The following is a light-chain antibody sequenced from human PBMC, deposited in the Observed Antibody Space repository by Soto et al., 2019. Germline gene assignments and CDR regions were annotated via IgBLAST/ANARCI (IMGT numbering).Light chain of an antibody. Sequence: QAVVTQEPSLTVSPGGTVTLTCGSSTGAVTSGHYPYWFQQKPGQAPTTLIHDTNNRHSWTPARFSGSLLGGKAALTLSGAQSEDGATYHFSLVYSISLRVFGGGTKLSFL. V-gene: IGLV7-46*01. CDR2: DTN. CDR1: TGAVTSGHY. J-gene: IGLJ3*02. CDR3: SLVYSISLRV.